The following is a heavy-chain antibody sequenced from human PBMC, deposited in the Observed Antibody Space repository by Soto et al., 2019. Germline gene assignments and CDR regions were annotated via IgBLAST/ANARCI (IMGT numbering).Heavy chain of an antibody. Sequence: TSVKVSCKASGYTFTSYYMHWVRQAPGQGLEWMGIINPSGGSTSYAQKFQGRVTMTRDTSTSTVYMELSSLGSEDTAVYYCARVEGGSYYGGGYYFDYWGQGTLVTVSS. V-gene: IGHV1-46*01. D-gene: IGHD1-26*01. J-gene: IGHJ4*02. CDR2: INPSGGST. CDR3: ARVEGGSYYGGGYYFDY. CDR1: GYTFTSYY.